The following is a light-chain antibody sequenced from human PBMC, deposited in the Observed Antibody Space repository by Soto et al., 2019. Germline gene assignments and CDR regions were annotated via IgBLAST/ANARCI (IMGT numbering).Light chain of an antibody. CDR1: QGFARY. CDR2: AAS. CDR3: QQGDSFPYT. Sequence: DIQMNQSPSSVSAPVGDRVTITCRTSQGFARYLAWYQQRPGKAPKLLIYAASILQNGVPSRFSGSGAGTDFALTIASLQPEDFATYYCQQGDSFPYTFGQGTKLEIK. V-gene: IGKV1-12*01. J-gene: IGKJ2*01.